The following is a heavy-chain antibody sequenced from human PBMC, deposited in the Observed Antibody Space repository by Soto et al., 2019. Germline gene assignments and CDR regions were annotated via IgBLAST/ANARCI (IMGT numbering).Heavy chain of an antibody. Sequence: VQLLESGGGLVQPGGSLRLSCAASGFTFSSYAMSWVRQAPGKGLEWVSAISGSGGSTYYADSVKGRFTISRDNSKNTLYLQMNSLRAEDTAVYYCAKRKRITMVRGSSPGGYYYYMDVWGKGTTVTVSS. CDR3: AKRKRITMVRGSSPGGYYYYMDV. J-gene: IGHJ6*03. D-gene: IGHD3-10*01. CDR2: ISGSGGST. CDR1: GFTFSSYA. V-gene: IGHV3-23*01.